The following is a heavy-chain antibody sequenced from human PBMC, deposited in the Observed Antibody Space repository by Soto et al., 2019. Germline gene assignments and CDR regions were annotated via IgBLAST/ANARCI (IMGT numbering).Heavy chain of an antibody. D-gene: IGHD3-22*01. Sequence: QVQLQQWGAGLLKPSETLSLTCAVYGVSFNSYFWNWVRQPPGKGLEWIGEATPYGRSNYNPSLKSRVTISVDTSKNQFSLKLSSVTAADTAVYYCARLSVSGYYQGSEYFQHWGQGTLVTVSS. CDR2: ATPYGRS. V-gene: IGHV4-34*02. CDR1: GVSFNSYF. CDR3: ARLSVSGYYQGSEYFQH. J-gene: IGHJ1*01.